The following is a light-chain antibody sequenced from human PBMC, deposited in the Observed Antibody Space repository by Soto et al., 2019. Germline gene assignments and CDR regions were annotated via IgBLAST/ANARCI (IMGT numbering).Light chain of an antibody. CDR3: QQSYSTLRGT. Sequence: DIQMTQSPSSLSASVVDRVTITCRSSQSISSYLNLYQQKPGKAPKLLIYAASSLQSGVPSRFSGSGSGTDFTLTISSLQPEDFATYYCQQSYSTLRGTFGQGTKVDIK. J-gene: IGKJ1*01. CDR2: AAS. V-gene: IGKV1-39*01. CDR1: QSISSY.